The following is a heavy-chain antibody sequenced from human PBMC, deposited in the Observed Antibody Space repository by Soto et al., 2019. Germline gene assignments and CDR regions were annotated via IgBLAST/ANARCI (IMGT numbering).Heavy chain of an antibody. J-gene: IGHJ6*02. CDR2: IIPLFRTP. V-gene: IGHV1-69*12. CDR1: GGTFSSYA. Sequence: QVHLVQSGAEVKEPGSSVKVSCQASGGTFSSYALSWVRQAPGQGLEWMGGIIPLFRTPDYAQKFQGRVTITADESTSTAYMELSSLRSEDTAIYYCARDNGRPQLGGNYYYSTDVWGQGTTITVSS. CDR3: ARDNGRPQLGGNYYYSTDV. D-gene: IGHD3-3*02.